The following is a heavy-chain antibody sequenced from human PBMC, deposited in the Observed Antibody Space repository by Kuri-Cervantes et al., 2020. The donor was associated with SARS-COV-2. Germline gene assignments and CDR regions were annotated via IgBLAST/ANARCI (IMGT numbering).Heavy chain of an antibody. CDR2: ISWNSGSI. V-gene: IGHV3-9*01. CDR3: AKDIIAAAGMTIDY. Sequence: CAASGFTFSSYAMSWVRQAPGKGLEWVSGISWNSGSIGYADSVKGRFTISRDNARNSLYLQMNSLRAEDTALYYCAKDIIAAAGMTIDYWGQGTLVTVSS. CDR1: GFTFSSYA. J-gene: IGHJ4*02. D-gene: IGHD6-13*01.